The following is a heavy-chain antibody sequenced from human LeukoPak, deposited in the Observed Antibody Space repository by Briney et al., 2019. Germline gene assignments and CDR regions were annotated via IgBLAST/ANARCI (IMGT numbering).Heavy chain of an antibody. D-gene: IGHD3-16*01. V-gene: IGHV4-61*02. Sequence: SEILSLTCTVSGASISSGAYYWSWVRQPAGKSLEWIGRIYTSGSTNYNPSLKSRATISLDTSQNQLSFRLTSVTAADTAMYYCTREGYDNGDYWGQGALVTVSS. CDR2: IYTSGST. J-gene: IGHJ4*02. CDR3: TREGYDNGDY. CDR1: GASISSGAYY.